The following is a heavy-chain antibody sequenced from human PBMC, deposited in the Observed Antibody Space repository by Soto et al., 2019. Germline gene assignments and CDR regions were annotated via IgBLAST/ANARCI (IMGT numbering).Heavy chain of an antibody. Sequence: PGGSLRLSCTDSGFTFSDYYMSWIRQAPGKGLEWVSYISSSGSPLYYADSVKGRFTISRDNAKNSLYLQMNSLRAEDTALYYCTRDPDTSSKIDYWGQGTLVTVSS. V-gene: IGHV3-11*01. CDR2: ISSSGSPL. J-gene: IGHJ4*02. CDR1: GFTFSDYY. CDR3: TRDPDTSSKIDY. D-gene: IGHD2-2*01.